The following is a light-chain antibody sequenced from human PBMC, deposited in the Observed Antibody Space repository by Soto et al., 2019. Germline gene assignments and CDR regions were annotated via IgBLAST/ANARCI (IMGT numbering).Light chain of an antibody. V-gene: IGKV3-20*01. CDR3: QHNGRS. CDR2: AAS. CDR1: QTIYSN. J-gene: IGKJ5*01. Sequence: EIVLTQSPATLSLSPGERATLSCRAGQTIYSNVAWYQQKPGQAPRLLIYAASTRATGISDRFSGSGSGTDFTLVISRLDPDDFAVYYCQHNGRSFGQGTRLEIK.